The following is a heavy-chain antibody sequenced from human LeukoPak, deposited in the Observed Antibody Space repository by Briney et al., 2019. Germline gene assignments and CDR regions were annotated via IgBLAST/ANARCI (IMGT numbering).Heavy chain of an antibody. D-gene: IGHD3-3*01. CDR2: IYYSGST. CDR1: GGSISSSSYY. V-gene: IGHV4-39*07. CDR3: ARVWGYDFWSGYFHYYYYMDV. Sequence: SETLSLTCTVSGGSISSSSYYWGWIRQPPGRGLEWIGTIYYSGSTYYNPSLKSRVTISVDTSKNQFSLKLSSVTAADTAVYYCARVWGYDFWSGYFHYYYYMDVWGKGTTVTVSS. J-gene: IGHJ6*03.